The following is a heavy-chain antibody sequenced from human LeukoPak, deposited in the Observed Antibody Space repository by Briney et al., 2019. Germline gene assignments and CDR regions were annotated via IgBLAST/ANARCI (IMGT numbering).Heavy chain of an antibody. V-gene: IGHV1-18*01. Sequence: ASVKVSCKASGYTFTSYGISWVRQAPGQGLEWMGWISAYNGNTNYAQKLQGRVTMTTVTSTSTAYMELRSLRSDDTAVYYCARLYGSGSYHALDYWGQGTLVTVSS. CDR2: ISAYNGNT. D-gene: IGHD3-10*01. CDR1: GYTFTSYG. J-gene: IGHJ4*02. CDR3: ARLYGSGSYHALDY.